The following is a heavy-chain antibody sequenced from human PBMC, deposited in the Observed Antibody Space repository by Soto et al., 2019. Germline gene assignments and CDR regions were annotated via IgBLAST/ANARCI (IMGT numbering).Heavy chain of an antibody. J-gene: IGHJ4*02. CDR3: ARLRYASVTTYYFDY. D-gene: IGHD4-17*01. V-gene: IGHV5-51*01. CDR2: IYPDGSKT. CDR1: GYTFPTSW. Sequence: EVQMVQSGAEVKKPGEFLKISCQGSGYTFPTSWIGWVRQMPGKGLEWMGVIYPDGSKTRLSPSFQGQVSMSADKSITTAYLQWSSLKASDTATYYCARLRYASVTTYYFDYWGQGTLVTFSS.